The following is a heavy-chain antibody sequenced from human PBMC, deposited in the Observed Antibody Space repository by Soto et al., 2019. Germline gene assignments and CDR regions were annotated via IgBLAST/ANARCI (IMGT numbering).Heavy chain of an antibody. J-gene: IGHJ4*02. D-gene: IGHD2-21*02. CDR1: GDSFPRSA. V-gene: IGHV1-69*05. CDR3: VRDEVTPPGLGFDY. CDR2: IIPIFGTA. Sequence: SCNTSGDSFPRSAGSWVLNATGQGLEWMGGIIPIFGTANYAQKFRGRISITTDTPTTTAYMELRSLRFDGTAMYYCVRDEVTPPGLGFDYWGQGTLVTFSS.